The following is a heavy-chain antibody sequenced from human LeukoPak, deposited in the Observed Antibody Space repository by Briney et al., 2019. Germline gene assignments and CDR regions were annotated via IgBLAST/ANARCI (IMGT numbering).Heavy chain of an antibody. CDR2: IYHSGST. D-gene: IGHD5-12*01. CDR1: GYSISSGNY. CDR3: AGGNSGYAL. V-gene: IGHV4-38-2*01. J-gene: IGHJ4*02. Sequence: ASETLSLTCSVSGYSISSGNYWGWIRLPPGKGLQWIGSIYHSGSTYYNPSLKSRVTISVDTSKNQFSLKLSSVTAADTAVYYCAGGNSGYALWGQGTLVTVSS.